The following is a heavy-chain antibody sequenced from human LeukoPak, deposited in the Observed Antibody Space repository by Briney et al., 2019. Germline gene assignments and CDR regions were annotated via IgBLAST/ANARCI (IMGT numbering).Heavy chain of an antibody. CDR3: ASDILTGYTETNF. CDR1: GFTFSSYS. D-gene: IGHD3-9*01. V-gene: IGHV3-21*01. J-gene: IGHJ4*02. CDR2: ISSSSSYI. Sequence: GGSLRLSCAASGFTFSSYSMNWVRQAPGKGLEWVSSISSSSSYIYYADSVKGRFTISRDNSKNTVYLQMNRLRAEDTAVYYCASDILTGYTETNFWGQGTLVTVSS.